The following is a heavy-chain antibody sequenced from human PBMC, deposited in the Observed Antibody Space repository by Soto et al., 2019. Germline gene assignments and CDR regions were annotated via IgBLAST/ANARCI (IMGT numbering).Heavy chain of an antibody. CDR1: GGSISSYY. D-gene: IGHD5-18*01. V-gene: IGHV4-59*08. CDR3: ARALGYSYGYYFDY. Sequence: QVQLQESGPGLVKPSETLSLTCTVSGGSISSYYWSWIRQPPGKGLEWIGYIYCSGSTNYNPSLKSRVTISVDTSKNQFSLKLSSVTAADTAVYYCARALGYSYGYYFDYWGQGTLVTVSS. J-gene: IGHJ4*02. CDR2: IYCSGST.